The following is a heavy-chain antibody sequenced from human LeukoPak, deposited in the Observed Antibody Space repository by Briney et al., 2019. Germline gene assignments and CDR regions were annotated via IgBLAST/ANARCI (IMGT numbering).Heavy chain of an antibody. J-gene: IGHJ4*02. CDR1: GFSFSSYG. Sequence: GGSLRLSCAASGFSFSSYGMSWVRQAPGEGLEWVSGISGSGGNKYYADSVKGRFTISRDNSENTLNLQMNSLRAEDTAVYYCAKDPERWLQLRLGFSDWGQGALVTVSS. V-gene: IGHV3-23*01. CDR3: AKDPERWLQLRLGFSD. D-gene: IGHD5-24*01. CDR2: ISGSGGNK.